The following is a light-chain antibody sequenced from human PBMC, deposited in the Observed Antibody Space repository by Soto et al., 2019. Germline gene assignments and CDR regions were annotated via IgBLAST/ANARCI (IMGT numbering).Light chain of an antibody. V-gene: IGKV1-5*01. CDR2: DAS. CDR1: RSISDW. CDR3: LQYSSHSWT. Sequence: DIQMTQSPSSLSPSVGDRVTITCRASRSISDWLAWYQQKPGKAPELLIFDASNLKSGVSSRFSGSGSGTEFTLTISRLQPDDVATYYCLQYSSHSWTFGHGTKVDIK. J-gene: IGKJ1*01.